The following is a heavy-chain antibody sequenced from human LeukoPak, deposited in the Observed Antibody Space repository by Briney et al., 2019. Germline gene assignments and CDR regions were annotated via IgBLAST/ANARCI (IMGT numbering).Heavy chain of an antibody. V-gene: IGHV4-59*12. CDR3: ARGPLGSGWYVADWYFGL. CDR1: GGSISSYY. J-gene: IGHJ2*01. Sequence: SETLSLTCTVSGGSISSYYWSWIRQPPGKGLEWIGYIYYSGSTNYNPSLKSRVTISVDTSKNQFSLKFKSVTAADTAVYYCARGPLGSGWYVADWYFGLWGRGALVTVSS. CDR2: IYYSGST. D-gene: IGHD6-19*01.